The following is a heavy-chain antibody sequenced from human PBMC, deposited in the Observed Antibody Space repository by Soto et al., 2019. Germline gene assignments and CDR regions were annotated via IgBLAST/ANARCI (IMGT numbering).Heavy chain of an antibody. CDR3: ARARNFLTGSYKGGFYYFDY. CDR2: IYHSGST. V-gene: IGHV4-4*02. CDR1: GGSISSNNW. Sequence: TLSLTCAVSGGSISSNNWWGWVRQPPGKGLEWIGEIYHSGSTNYNPSLKSRVTISVDKSKKQFSLMLSSVTAADTAVYYCARARNFLTGSYKGGFYYFDYWGQGTLVTVSS. J-gene: IGHJ4*02. D-gene: IGHD3-9*01.